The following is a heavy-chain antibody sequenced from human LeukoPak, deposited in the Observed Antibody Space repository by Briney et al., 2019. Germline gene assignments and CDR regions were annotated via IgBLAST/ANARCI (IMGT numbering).Heavy chain of an antibody. CDR3: ARDSDGSYVDY. J-gene: IGHJ4*02. CDR2: ISSSGSTI. CDR1: GFTFSSYA. V-gene: IGHV3-48*01. Sequence: GGSLRLSCAASGFTFSSYAMSWVRQAPGKGLEWVSYISSSGSTIYYADSVKGRFTISRDNAKNSLYLQMNSLRAEDTAVYYCARDSDGSYVDYWGQGTLVTVSS. D-gene: IGHD2-15*01.